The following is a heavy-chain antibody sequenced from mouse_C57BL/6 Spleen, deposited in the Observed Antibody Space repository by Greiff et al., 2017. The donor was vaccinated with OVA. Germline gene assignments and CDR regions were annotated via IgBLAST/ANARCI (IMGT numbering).Heavy chain of an antibody. CDR2: IHPNSGST. J-gene: IGHJ2*01. D-gene: IGHD1-1*01. CDR3: ARGHYGSSYYFDY. Sequence: QVHVKQSGAELVKPGASVKLSCKASGYTFTSYWMHWVKQRPGQGLEWIGMIHPNSGSTNYNEKFKSKATLTVDKSSSTAYMQLSSLTSEDSAVYYCARGHYGSSYYFDYWGQGTTLTVSS. CDR1: GYTFTSYW. V-gene: IGHV1-64*01.